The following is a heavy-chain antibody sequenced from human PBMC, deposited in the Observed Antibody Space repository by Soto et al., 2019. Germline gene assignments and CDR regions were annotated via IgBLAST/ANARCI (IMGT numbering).Heavy chain of an antibody. CDR3: ARGRIKYSSSWYSPYNWFDP. CDR2: IYYSGST. J-gene: IGHJ5*02. D-gene: IGHD6-13*01. V-gene: IGHV4-59*01. CDR1: GGSISSYY. Sequence: SETLSLTCTVSGGSISSYYWSWIRQPPGKGLEWIGYIYYSGSTNYNPSLKSRVTISVDTSKNQFSLKLSSVTAADTAVYYCARGRIKYSSSWYSPYNWFDPWGQGTLVTVSS.